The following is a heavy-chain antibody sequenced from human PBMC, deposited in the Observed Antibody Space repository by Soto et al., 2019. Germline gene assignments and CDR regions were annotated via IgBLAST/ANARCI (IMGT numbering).Heavy chain of an antibody. Sequence: GGSLRLSCAAFGFTFSSYGMHWVRQAPGKGLEWVAVIWYDGSNKYYADSVKGRFTISRDNSKNTLYLQMNSLRAEDTAVYYCARAFYDSSGSLNWGQGTLVNVSS. CDR2: IWYDGSNK. J-gene: IGHJ4*02. D-gene: IGHD3-22*01. CDR1: GFTFSSYG. V-gene: IGHV3-33*01. CDR3: ARAFYDSSGSLN.